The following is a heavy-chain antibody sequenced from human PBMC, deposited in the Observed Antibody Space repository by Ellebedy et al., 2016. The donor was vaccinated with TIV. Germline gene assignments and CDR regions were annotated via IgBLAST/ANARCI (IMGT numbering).Heavy chain of an antibody. V-gene: IGHV1-2*02. CDR1: GYTFTGYY. Sequence: ASVKVSXKASGYTFTGYYMHWLRQAPGQGLEWMGWINPNSGGTTYTQKFQGRVTMTRDTSISTAYMELSRLRSDDTAVYYCARDASRSSGWTGDYWGQGTLVTVS. D-gene: IGHD6-19*01. CDR3: ARDASRSSGWTGDY. J-gene: IGHJ4*02. CDR2: INPNSGGT.